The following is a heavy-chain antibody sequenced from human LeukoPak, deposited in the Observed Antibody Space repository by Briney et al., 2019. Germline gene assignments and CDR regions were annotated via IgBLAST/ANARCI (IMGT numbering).Heavy chain of an antibody. CDR2: INHSGST. CDR1: GGSFSGYY. V-gene: IGHV4-34*01. D-gene: IGHD5-18*01. Sequence: PSETLSLTCAVYGGSFSGYYWSWIRQPPGKGLEWIGEINHSGSTNYNPSLKSRVTISVDTSKNQFSLKLSSVTAADTAVYYCARRRRVYSYGSGVGYYYYYMDVWGKGTTVTVSS. CDR3: ARRRRVYSYGSGVGYYYYYMDV. J-gene: IGHJ6*03.